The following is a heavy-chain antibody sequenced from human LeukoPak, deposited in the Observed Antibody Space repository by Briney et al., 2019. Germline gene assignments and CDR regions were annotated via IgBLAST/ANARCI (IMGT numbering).Heavy chain of an antibody. D-gene: IGHD6-13*01. CDR2: ISSSSSYI. V-gene: IGHV3-21*01. J-gene: IGHJ4*02. CDR3: ARDRYSSSWTFGY. Sequence: PGGSLRLSCAASGFTFSSYSMNCVRQAPGKGLEWASSISSSSSYIYYADSVKGRFTISRDNAKNSLYLQMNSLRAEDTAVYYCARDRYSSSWTFGYWGQGTLVTVSS. CDR1: GFTFSSYS.